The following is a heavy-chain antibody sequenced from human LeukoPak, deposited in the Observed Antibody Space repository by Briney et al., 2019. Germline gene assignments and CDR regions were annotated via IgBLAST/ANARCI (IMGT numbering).Heavy chain of an antibody. CDR2: ISYDGSNK. CDR3: AKDSSGWYDY. J-gene: IGHJ4*02. Sequence: GRPLRLSCAASGFTFSTYGMHWVRQAPGMGLEWVAVISYDGSNKYYADSVKGRFTISRDNSKNTLYLQMNSLRAEDTAVYYCAKDSSGWYDYWGQGTLVTVSS. CDR1: GFTFSTYG. D-gene: IGHD6-19*01. V-gene: IGHV3-30*18.